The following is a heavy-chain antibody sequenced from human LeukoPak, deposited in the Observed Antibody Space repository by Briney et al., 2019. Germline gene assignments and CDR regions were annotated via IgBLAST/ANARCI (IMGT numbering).Heavy chain of an antibody. CDR3: ARQEGSSWYFHYMDV. D-gene: IGHD6-13*01. CDR1: GASMSNYY. V-gene: IGHV4-59*08. J-gene: IGHJ6*03. Sequence: SETLSLTCTVSGASMSNYYWSWIRQPPGQGLEWIGHFYYSGSTNSTPSLRSRVNISVDSSKNQFSLKLSSVTAADTAVYYCARQEGSSWYFHYMDVWGRGTTVTVSS. CDR2: FYYSGST.